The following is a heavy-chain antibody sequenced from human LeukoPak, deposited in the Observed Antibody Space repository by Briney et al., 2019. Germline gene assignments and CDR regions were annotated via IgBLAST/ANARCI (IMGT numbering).Heavy chain of an antibody. CDR3: AKATTYYDILPGYWYYFDY. CDR2: VIGSGAST. V-gene: IGHV3-23*01. J-gene: IGHJ4*02. CDR1: GCTFSGYA. D-gene: IGHD3-9*01. Sequence: GRSLSISCAASGCTFSGYAMSWGRQAPRKAQDRVSAVIGSGASTYYADSVKGRFTISRDNSKHPLYLQMNSLRAEDTAVYYCAKATTYYDILPGYWYYFDYWGQGTLVTVSS.